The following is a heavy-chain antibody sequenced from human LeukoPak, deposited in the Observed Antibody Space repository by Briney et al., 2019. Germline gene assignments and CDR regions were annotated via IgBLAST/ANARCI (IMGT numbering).Heavy chain of an antibody. J-gene: IGHJ4*02. CDR3: ARRASGTYSPFDE. V-gene: IGHV5-51*01. D-gene: IGHD3-10*01. CDR2: IYPGDSDT. CDR1: GFSFTSYW. Sequence: GESLKISCKGSGFSFTSYWIGWVRQMPGKGLEWMGIIYPGDSDTRYSPSFQGQVTISVDKSISTSYPQWSSLKASDTAMYYCARRASGTYSPFDEWGQGTLVTVSS.